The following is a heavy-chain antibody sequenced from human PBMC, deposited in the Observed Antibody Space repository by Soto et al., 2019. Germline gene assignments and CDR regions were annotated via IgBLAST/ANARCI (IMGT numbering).Heavy chain of an antibody. Sequence: PGGSLRLSCAASGFTFSNFWMSWVRQAPGKGLEWVANIKQDGSGKNYVDSVKGRFIISRDNAKSSLSLQMNSLRAEDTAVYYCATNTVTKVDDYWGQGTLVTVSS. V-gene: IGHV3-7*03. CDR3: ATNTVTKVDDY. D-gene: IGHD4-17*01. CDR1: GFTFSNFW. CDR2: IKQDGSGK. J-gene: IGHJ4*02.